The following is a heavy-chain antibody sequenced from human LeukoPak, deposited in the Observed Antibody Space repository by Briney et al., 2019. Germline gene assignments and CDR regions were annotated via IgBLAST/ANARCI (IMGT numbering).Heavy chain of an antibody. Sequence: PSETLSLTCTVSGGSISSYYWSWIRQPPGKGLEWIGYIYYSGSTNYNPSLKSRVTISVDTSKNQFSLKLSSVTAADTAVYYCARDRGWYGDYWGQGTLVTVSS. CDR1: GGSISSYY. CDR2: IYYSGST. CDR3: ARDRGWYGDY. V-gene: IGHV4-59*01. J-gene: IGHJ4*02. D-gene: IGHD6-19*01.